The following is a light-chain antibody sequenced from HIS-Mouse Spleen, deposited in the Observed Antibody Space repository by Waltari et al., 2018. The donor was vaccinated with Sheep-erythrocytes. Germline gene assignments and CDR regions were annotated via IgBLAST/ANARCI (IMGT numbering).Light chain of an antibody. CDR1: RRAVGGYNY. V-gene: IGLV2-11*01. J-gene: IGLJ1*01. Sequence: QSALTQPRLVSGSPGQPVTLSCTGTRRAVGGYNYVSGYQPLPGKAPKLMIYDVSKRPSGVPDRVSGSKSGNTASLTISGLQAEDEADYYCCSYAGSYNHVFATGTKVTVL. CDR2: DVS. CDR3: CSYAGSYNHV.